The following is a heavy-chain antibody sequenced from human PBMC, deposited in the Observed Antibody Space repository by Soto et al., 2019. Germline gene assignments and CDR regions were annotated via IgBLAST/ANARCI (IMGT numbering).Heavy chain of an antibody. V-gene: IGHV3-23*01. CDR1: GFTFNNYA. CDR2: ISATGGST. CDR3: AKDRLAGNFDY. J-gene: IGHJ4*02. Sequence: PGGSLRLSCAASGFTFNNYAMNWVRQAPGKGLEWDATISATGGSTYYAEYVKGRFTISRDNSKNKLYLQINGLRVEDTAVYYCAKDRLAGNFDYWGQGTQVTVSS.